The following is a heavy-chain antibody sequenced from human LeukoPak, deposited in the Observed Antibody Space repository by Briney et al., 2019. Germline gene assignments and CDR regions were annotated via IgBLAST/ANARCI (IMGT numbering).Heavy chain of an antibody. CDR1: GGTISSSSYY. CDR2: IYYSGTT. V-gene: IGHV4-39*01. CDR3: ARHVRFLEWLSSYYFDY. J-gene: IGHJ4*02. D-gene: IGHD3-3*01. Sequence: SETPSLTCTVSGGTISSSSYYWGWIRQPPGKGLEWIGSIYYSGTTYYNPSLKSRVTISVDTSKSQFSLRLTSVTAAAPAVYYCARHVRFLEWLSSYYFDYWGQGTLVTVSS.